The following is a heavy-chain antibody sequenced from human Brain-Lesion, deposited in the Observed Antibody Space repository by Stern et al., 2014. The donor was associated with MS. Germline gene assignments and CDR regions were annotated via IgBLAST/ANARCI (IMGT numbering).Heavy chain of an antibody. D-gene: IGHD6-13*01. CDR2: IVVGSGTT. CDR3: AADPTTGSSSWYYIPNWFDP. J-gene: IGHJ5*02. V-gene: IGHV1-58*01. Sequence: QLVQSGPEVKKPGTSVKVSCKASGFTFTSSAVQWVRQARGPRLEWIGWIVVGSGTTNYAQKYQERVTITRDMSTSTAYMELSSLRSEDTAVYYCAADPTTGSSSWYYIPNWFDPWGQGTLVTVSS. CDR1: GFTFTSSA.